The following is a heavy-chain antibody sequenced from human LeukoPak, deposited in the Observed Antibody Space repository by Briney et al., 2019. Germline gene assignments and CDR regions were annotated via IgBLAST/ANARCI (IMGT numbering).Heavy chain of an antibody. CDR1: GFTFSSYA. Sequence: GGSLRLSCAASGFTFSSYAMSWVRQAPGKGLEWVSAISGSGSSTYYADSVKGRFTISRDNSKNTLYLQMNSLRAEDTAVYYCATQAPYCSRTNCYDFDYWGQGTLVTVSS. V-gene: IGHV3-23*01. D-gene: IGHD2-2*01. J-gene: IGHJ4*02. CDR2: ISGSGSST. CDR3: ATQAPYCSRTNCYDFDY.